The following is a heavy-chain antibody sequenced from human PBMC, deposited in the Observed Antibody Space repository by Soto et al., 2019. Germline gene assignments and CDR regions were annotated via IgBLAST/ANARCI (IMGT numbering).Heavy chain of an antibody. Sequence: ASVKVSCKASGGTFSSYTISWVRQAPGQGLEWMGRIIPILGIANYAQKFQGRVTITADKSTSTAYMELSSLRSEDTAVYYCARGVHDYASSGTYVDYWGQGTLVTVSS. D-gene: IGHD3-22*01. CDR2: IIPILGIA. J-gene: IGHJ4*02. CDR1: GGTFSSYT. CDR3: ARGVHDYASSGTYVDY. V-gene: IGHV1-69*02.